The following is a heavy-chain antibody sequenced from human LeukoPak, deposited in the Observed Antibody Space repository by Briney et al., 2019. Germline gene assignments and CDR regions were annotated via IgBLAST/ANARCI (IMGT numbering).Heavy chain of an antibody. CDR1: GFTFSSYA. D-gene: IGHD2-15*01. CDR3: ARQRGGNSFDY. J-gene: IGHJ4*02. CDR2: ISGSGGNT. V-gene: IGHV3-23*01. Sequence: GGSLRLSCAASGFTFSSYAMNWVRQAPGKGLEWVSAISGSGGNTYFADSVKGRFTISRDNSKNTLYLQMNSLRAEDTAVYYCARQRGGNSFDYWGQGTLVTVSS.